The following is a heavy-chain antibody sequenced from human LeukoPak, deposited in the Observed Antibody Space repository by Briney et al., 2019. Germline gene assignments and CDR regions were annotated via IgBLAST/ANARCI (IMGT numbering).Heavy chain of an antibody. J-gene: IGHJ4*02. V-gene: IGHV3-30*18. CDR2: ISYGGSNK. Sequence: GGSLRLSCAASGFTFTSYGMHWVRQAPGKGLEWVAVISYGGSNKHYADSVKGRLTISRDNSKNTLYLQMNSLRTEDTAVYYCANVGSYCGGDCYSNYFDYWGQGTLVTVSS. CDR1: GFTFTSYG. CDR3: ANVGSYCGGDCYSNYFDY. D-gene: IGHD2-21*02.